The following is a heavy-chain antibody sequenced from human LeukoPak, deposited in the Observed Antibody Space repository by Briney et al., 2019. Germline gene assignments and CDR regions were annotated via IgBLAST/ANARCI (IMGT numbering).Heavy chain of an antibody. Sequence: GGSPRLSCAASGFTFSSYAMSWVRQAPGKGLEWVSAICGSGGSTYYADSVKGRFTISRDDSKDTLYLQMNSLRAEDTAIYYCAKSRTGSCYSSVYSWGQGTLVTVSS. CDR1: GFTFSSYA. D-gene: IGHD2-15*01. CDR3: AKSRTGSCYSSVYS. V-gene: IGHV3-23*01. J-gene: IGHJ4*02. CDR2: ICGSGGST.